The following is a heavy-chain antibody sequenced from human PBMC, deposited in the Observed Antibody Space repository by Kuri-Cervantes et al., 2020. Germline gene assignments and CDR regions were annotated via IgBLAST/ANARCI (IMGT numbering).Heavy chain of an antibody. D-gene: IGHD1-26*01. CDR1: GYTLTELS. Sequence: ASVKVSCKVSGYTLTELSMHWVRQAPGQGLEWMGWINPNSGGTNYAQRFQGRVTMTRDTSISTAYMELSRLRSDDTAVYYCARRRGGLPLDYWGQGNRV. V-gene: IGHV1-2*02. J-gene: IGHJ4*02. CDR2: INPNSGGT. CDR3: ARRRGGLPLDY.